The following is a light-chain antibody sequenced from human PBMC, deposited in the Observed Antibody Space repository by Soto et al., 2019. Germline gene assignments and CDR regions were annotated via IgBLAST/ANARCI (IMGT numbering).Light chain of an antibody. CDR3: QQYGHSPRT. V-gene: IGKV3-20*01. J-gene: IGKJ1*01. Sequence: EIVLTQSPGTLSLSPGERATLSCRASQSVADNYLAWYQQKPGQAPRLLIYAASRRATGIPDTFSGSGSGTDFTRTITRLEPEDFALYYCQQYGHSPRTFGQGTRVEIK. CDR1: QSVADNY. CDR2: AAS.